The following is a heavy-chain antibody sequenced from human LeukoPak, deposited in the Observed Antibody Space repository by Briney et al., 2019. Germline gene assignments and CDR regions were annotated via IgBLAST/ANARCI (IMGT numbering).Heavy chain of an antibody. CDR2: AYYRSKWYI. D-gene: IGHD3-10*01. J-gene: IGHJ4*02. Sequence: QTLSLTCAISGDSVSGSPAVWNWIRQSPSRSLEWLGRAYYRSKWYIDYAVSVKGRITITPDTSKNQFSLQLNSVTPEDTAVYYCARGAVRGGTNFDYWGQGTLVTVSS. V-gene: IGHV6-1*01. CDR3: ARGAVRGGTNFDY. CDR1: GDSVSGSPAV.